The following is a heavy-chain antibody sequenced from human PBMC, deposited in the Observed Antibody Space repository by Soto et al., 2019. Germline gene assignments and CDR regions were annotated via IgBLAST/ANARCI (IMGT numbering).Heavy chain of an antibody. CDR3: AKDLTEWFYRSLGALDI. CDR1: GFTFSNYA. D-gene: IGHD2-8*01. CDR2: ISGSGGST. J-gene: IGHJ3*02. V-gene: IGHV3-23*01. Sequence: EVQLLESGGGLVQPGGSLRLSCAASGFTFSNYAMNWVRQAPGKGLEWVSAISGSGGSTFFADSVKGRFTISRDNSRSALYLQMNSLRAEDTAVYYCAKDLTEWFYRSLGALDIWGQGTMVTVSS.